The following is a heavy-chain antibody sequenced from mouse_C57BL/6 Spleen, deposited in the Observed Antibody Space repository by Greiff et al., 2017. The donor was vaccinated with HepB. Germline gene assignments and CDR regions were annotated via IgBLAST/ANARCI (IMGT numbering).Heavy chain of an antibody. Sequence: EVQLQQSGTVLARPGASVKMSCKTSGYTFTSYWMHWVKQRPGQGLEWIGAIYPGNSDTSYNQKFKGKAKLTAVTSASTAYMELSSLTNEDSAVYYCTRPSYSNYGAMDYWGQGTSVTVSS. D-gene: IGHD2-5*01. J-gene: IGHJ4*01. CDR3: TRPSYSNYGAMDY. CDR2: IYPGNSDT. CDR1: GYTFTSYW. V-gene: IGHV1-5*01.